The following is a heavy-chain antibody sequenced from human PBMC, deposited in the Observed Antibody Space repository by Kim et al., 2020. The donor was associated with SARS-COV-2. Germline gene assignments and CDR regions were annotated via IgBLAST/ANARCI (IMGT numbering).Heavy chain of an antibody. D-gene: IGHD6-19*01. CDR2: NK. J-gene: IGHJ4*02. Sequence: NKRYSQKLQARVSITRDTSATTAYLELSGLRSEDTAVYYCAREAVAGSFDHWGQGTLVTVSS. CDR3: AREAVAGSFDH. V-gene: IGHV1-3*01.